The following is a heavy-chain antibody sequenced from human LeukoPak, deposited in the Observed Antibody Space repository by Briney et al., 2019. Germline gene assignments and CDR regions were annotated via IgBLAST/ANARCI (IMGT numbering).Heavy chain of an antibody. J-gene: IGHJ4*02. CDR2: ITGSGGST. D-gene: IGHD3-10*01. V-gene: IGHV3-23*01. CDR1: GFTFDNFA. CDR3: ARELFDFDY. Sequence: GGSLRLSCAPSGFTFDNFAMTWVRQAPGKGLEWVSEITGSGGSTYYADSAKGRFTISRDNSKNTLYLQMNSLRAEDTAIYYCARELFDFDYWGQGTLVTVSS.